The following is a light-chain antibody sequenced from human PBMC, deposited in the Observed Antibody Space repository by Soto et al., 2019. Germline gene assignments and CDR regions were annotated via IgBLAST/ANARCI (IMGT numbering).Light chain of an antibody. CDR1: PNVGKY. Sequence: DVQMTQSPSSLSASIGDRVTITCRASPNVGKYLNWYQQKPWKAPNVLIHAASTLRSGVPLRFSGSGSGTEFTLTISSLQPEDSGTYYCQQIYVTPLTFGGGTRLEV. V-gene: IGKV1-39*01. J-gene: IGKJ4*01. CDR3: QQIYVTPLT. CDR2: AAS.